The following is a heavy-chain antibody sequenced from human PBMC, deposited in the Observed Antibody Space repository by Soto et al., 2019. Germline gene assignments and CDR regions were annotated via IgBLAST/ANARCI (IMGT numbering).Heavy chain of an antibody. Sequence: ASVKVSCKASGYIFTGYYMHWFRQAPGQGLEWMGWINPNSGDTKYAQKFQGRVIMTRDTAISTASVELSSLISDDTAVYYCACALVRVTSEGDRMVVSGQGSSVTVSS. CDR3: ACALVRVTSEGDRMVV. CDR1: GYIFTGYY. CDR2: INPNSGDT. V-gene: IGHV1-2*02. J-gene: IGHJ6*02. D-gene: IGHD3-10*01.